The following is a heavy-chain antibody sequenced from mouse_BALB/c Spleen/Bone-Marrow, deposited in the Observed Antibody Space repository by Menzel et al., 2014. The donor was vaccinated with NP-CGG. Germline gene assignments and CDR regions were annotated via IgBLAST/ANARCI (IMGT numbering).Heavy chain of an antibody. J-gene: IGHJ4*01. D-gene: IGHD4-1*01. CDR2: IYPGSGST. CDR1: GYTFTSYW. Sequence: LQQSGSELVRPGASVKLSCKASGYTFTSYWMHWVKQRPGQGLEWIGNIYPGSGSTNYDEKFKSKATLTVDISSSTAYMQLSSLTSEDSAVYYCTRLGAPYAMDYWGQGTSVTVSS. CDR3: TRLGAPYAMDY. V-gene: IGHV1S22*01.